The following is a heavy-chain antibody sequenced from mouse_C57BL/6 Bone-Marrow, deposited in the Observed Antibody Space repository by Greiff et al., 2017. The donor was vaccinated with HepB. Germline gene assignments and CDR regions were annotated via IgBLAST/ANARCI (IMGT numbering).Heavy chain of an antibody. V-gene: IGHV1-15*01. J-gene: IGHJ3*01. CDR2: IDPETGGT. CDR3: TTYGNYGWFAY. D-gene: IGHD2-1*01. Sequence: QVQLKESGAELVRPGASVTLSCKASGYTFTDYEMHWVKQTPVHGLEWIGAIDPETGGTAYNQKFKGKAILTADKSSSTAYMELRSLTSEDSAVYYCTTYGNYGWFAYWGQGTLVTVSA. CDR1: GYTFTDYE.